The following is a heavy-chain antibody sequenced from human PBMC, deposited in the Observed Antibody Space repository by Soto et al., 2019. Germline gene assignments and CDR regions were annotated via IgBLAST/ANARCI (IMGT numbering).Heavy chain of an antibody. V-gene: IGHV3-30*18. CDR3: AKSAVTNYYYFGMDV. CDR1: GFTFSSYG. Sequence: QVQLVESGGGVVQPGRSLRLSCAASGFTFSSYGVHWVRQAPGKGLEWVAVISYDGSNKYYADPVKGRFTVSRDNSKNTLYLQMNSLRAEDTAVYYCAKSAVTNYYYFGMDVWGQGTTVTVSS. D-gene: IGHD4-17*01. J-gene: IGHJ6*02. CDR2: ISYDGSNK.